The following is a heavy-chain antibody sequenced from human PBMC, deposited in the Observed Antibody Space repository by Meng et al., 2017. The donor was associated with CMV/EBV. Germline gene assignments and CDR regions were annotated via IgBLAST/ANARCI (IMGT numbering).Heavy chain of an antibody. CDR3: AREIPQAWAS. CDR2: IYGSGNT. V-gene: IGHV3-66*01. Sequence: EVSWGESGGGLGQPGGSLRLSCTASGFSVSSNYMSWVRQAPGKGLEWISIIYGSGNTYYGDSVKGRFTISRDNFRNTLYLQMNSLRAEDTAVYYCAREIPQAWASWGQGTLVTVSS. J-gene: IGHJ5*02. CDR1: GFSVSSNY. D-gene: IGHD2-21*01.